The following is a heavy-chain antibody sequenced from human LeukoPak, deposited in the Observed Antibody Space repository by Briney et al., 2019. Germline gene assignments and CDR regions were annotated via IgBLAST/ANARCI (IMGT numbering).Heavy chain of an antibody. CDR1: GGSISSGSYY. D-gene: IGHD6-19*01. J-gene: IGHJ3*02. V-gene: IGHV4-61*02. CDR2: IYTSGST. Sequence: PSQTLSLTCTVSGGSISSGSYYWSWIRQPAGKGLEWIGRIYTSGSTNYNPSLKSRVTISVDTSKNQFSLKLSSVTAADTAVYYCARGIAVAGIPAFDIWGQGTMVTVSS. CDR3: ARGIAVAGIPAFDI.